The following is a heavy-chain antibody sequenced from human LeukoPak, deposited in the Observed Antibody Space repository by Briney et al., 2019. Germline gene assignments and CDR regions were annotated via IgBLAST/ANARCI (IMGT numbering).Heavy chain of an antibody. CDR2: IDHSGST. CDR3: ARGQFIAAANNWFDP. CDR1: GGSYSGYY. V-gene: IGHV4-34*01. J-gene: IGHJ5*02. D-gene: IGHD6-25*01. Sequence: SETLSLTCAVSGGSYSGYYWSWIRQAPGSGLEWIGEIDHSGSTTYKPSLKSRVTMSLDTSKNQFSLRLSSVTAADAAVYFCARGQFIAAANNWFDPWGQGTLVTVSS.